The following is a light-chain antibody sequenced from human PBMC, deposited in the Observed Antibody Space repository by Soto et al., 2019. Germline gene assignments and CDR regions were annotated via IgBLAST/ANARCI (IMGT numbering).Light chain of an antibody. CDR3: QHYNSYSEA. CDR1: QTISSW. Sequence: DLQMTQSPSTLSGSVGDRVTIPFRASQTISSWLAWYQQKPGKAPKLLIYKASTLKSGVPSRFSGSGSGTEFTLTISSLQPDDFATYYCQHYNSYSEAFGQGTKVDIK. J-gene: IGKJ1*01. CDR2: KAS. V-gene: IGKV1-5*03.